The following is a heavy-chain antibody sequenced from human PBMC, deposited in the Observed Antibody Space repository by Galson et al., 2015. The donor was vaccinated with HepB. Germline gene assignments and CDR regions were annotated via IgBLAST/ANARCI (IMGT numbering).Heavy chain of an antibody. CDR1: GGSISSSTYH. CDR2: IYYSGST. CDR3: VRHGDPHYYDSRDY. J-gene: IGHJ4*02. Sequence: TLSLTCTVSGGSISSSTYHWGWIRQPPGKGLEWIGSIYYSGSTYYNPSLKSRVTISGDTSKNQFSLKLSSVTAADTAVYYCVRHGDPHYYDSRDYWGQGTLVTVSS. V-gene: IGHV4-39*01. D-gene: IGHD3-22*01.